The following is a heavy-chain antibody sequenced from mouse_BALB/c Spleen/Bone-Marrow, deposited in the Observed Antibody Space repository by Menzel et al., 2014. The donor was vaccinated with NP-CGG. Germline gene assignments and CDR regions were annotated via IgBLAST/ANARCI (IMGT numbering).Heavy chain of an antibody. Sequence: EVQLQESGGGLVQPGGSLKLSCAASGFDFSRYWMSWVRQAPGKGLEWIGEINPDSSTINYTPSLKDKFIISRDNAKNTLCLQMSKVRSEDTALYYCSRLYYYGNFAYWGQGTLVTVSA. J-gene: IGHJ3*01. CDR2: INPDSSTI. CDR3: SRLYYYGNFAY. CDR1: GFDFSRYW. V-gene: IGHV4-1*02. D-gene: IGHD1-1*01.